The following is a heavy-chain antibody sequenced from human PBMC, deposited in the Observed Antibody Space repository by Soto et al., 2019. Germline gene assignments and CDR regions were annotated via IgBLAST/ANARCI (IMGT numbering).Heavy chain of an antibody. J-gene: IGHJ6*02. V-gene: IGHV1-46*01. Sequence: ASVKVSCKASGYTFTSYYMHWVRQAPGQGLEWMGVINPSGGSTSYAQKFQGRVTMTRDTSTSAVYMELSSLRSEDTAVYYCARAKNDYYYGMDVWGQGTTVTVSS. CDR2: INPSGGST. CDR3: ARAKNDYYYGMDV. CDR1: GYTFTSYY.